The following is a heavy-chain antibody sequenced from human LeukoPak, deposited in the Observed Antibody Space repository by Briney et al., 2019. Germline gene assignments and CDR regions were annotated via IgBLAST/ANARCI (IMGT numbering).Heavy chain of an antibody. D-gene: IGHD2-2*01. CDR2: ISSSGSTI. CDR1: GFTFSDYY. V-gene: IGHV3-11*04. Sequence: PGGSLRLSCAASGFTFSDYYMSWIRQAPGKGLEWVSYISSSGSTIYYADSVKGRFTISRDNAKNSLYLQMNSLRAEDTAVYYCARGAYCSSTSCYDYYYYYMDVWGKGTTVTVSS. CDR3: ARGAYCSSTSCYDYYYYYMDV. J-gene: IGHJ6*03.